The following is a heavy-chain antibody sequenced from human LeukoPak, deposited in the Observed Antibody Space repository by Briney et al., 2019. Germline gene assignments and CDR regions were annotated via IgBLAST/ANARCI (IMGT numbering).Heavy chain of an antibody. Sequence: SETLSLTCTVSGGSISSSSYYWGWIRQPPGKGLEWIGSIYYSGSTYYNPSLKSRVTISVDTSKNQFSLKLSSVTAADTAVYYCAGADFWSGYQAGGAFDIWGQGTMVTVSS. J-gene: IGHJ3*02. D-gene: IGHD3-3*01. V-gene: IGHV4-39*07. CDR1: GGSISSSSYY. CDR2: IYYSGST. CDR3: AGADFWSGYQAGGAFDI.